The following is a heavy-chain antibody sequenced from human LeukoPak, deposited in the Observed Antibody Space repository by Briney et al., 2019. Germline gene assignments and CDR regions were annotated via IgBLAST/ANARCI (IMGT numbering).Heavy chain of an antibody. D-gene: IGHD3-10*01. CDR2: IYTSGTI. Sequence: PSETLSLTCTVSGGSISSYYWSWIRQPAGTALEWIGRIYTSGTITYNPSLKSRVTMSVDTSMNQFSLKLSSVTAADTAVYYCARDSGTTGEVKFDPWGQGTLVTVSS. V-gene: IGHV4-4*07. CDR1: GGSISSYY. J-gene: IGHJ5*02. CDR3: ARDSGTTGEVKFDP.